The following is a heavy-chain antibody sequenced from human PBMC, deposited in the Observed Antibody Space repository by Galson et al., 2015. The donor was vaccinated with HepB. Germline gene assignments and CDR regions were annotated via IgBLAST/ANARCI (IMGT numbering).Heavy chain of an antibody. CDR1: GFTFGDYA. J-gene: IGHJ4*02. Sequence: SLRLSCAGSGFTFGDYAVSWFRQAPGKGLEWVSFIRSKAYGGTSEYAASVKGRYTISRDDSKGIAYLQMNSLQTEDTAVYYCTRGMQTYYFDYWGQGTLVTVSS. CDR2: IRSKAYGGTS. V-gene: IGHV3-49*03. CDR3: TRGMQTYYFDY.